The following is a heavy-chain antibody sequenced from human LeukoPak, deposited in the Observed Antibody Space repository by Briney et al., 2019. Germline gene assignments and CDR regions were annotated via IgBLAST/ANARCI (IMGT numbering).Heavy chain of an antibody. Sequence: GSLRLSCAASGFTVSSNYMSWVRQAPGKGLEWIGEINHSGSTNYNPSLKSRVTISVDTSKNKFSLKLSSVTAADTAVYYCASSRSYRYYFDYWGQGTLVTVSS. J-gene: IGHJ4*02. V-gene: IGHV4-34*01. D-gene: IGHD1-26*01. CDR2: INHSGST. CDR1: GFTVSSNY. CDR3: ASSRSYRYYFDY.